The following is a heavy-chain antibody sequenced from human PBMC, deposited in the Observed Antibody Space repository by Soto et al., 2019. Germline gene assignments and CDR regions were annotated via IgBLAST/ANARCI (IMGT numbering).Heavy chain of an antibody. V-gene: IGHV1-69*13. CDR2: IIPIFGTA. Sequence: ASVKVSCKASGGTFSSYAISWVRQAPGQGLEWMGGIIPIFGTANYAQKFQGRVTITADESTSTAYMELSSLRSEDTAVYYCARQVEQWLALNWFDPWGQGTLVTVSS. CDR3: ARQVEQWLALNWFDP. CDR1: GGTFSSYA. D-gene: IGHD6-19*01. J-gene: IGHJ5*02.